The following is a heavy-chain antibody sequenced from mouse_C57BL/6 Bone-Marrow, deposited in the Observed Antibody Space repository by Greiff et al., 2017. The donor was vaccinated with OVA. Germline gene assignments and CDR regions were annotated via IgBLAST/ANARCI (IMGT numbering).Heavy chain of an antibody. Sequence: VMLVESGPELVKPGASVKISCKASGYAFSSSWMNWVKQRPGKGLEWIGRIYPGDGDTNYNGKFKGKATLTADKSSSTAYMQLSSLTSEDSAVYFCAKALITTVGFAYWGQGTLVTVSA. J-gene: IGHJ3*01. CDR2: IYPGDGDT. CDR1: GYAFSSSW. D-gene: IGHD1-1*01. V-gene: IGHV1-82*01. CDR3: AKALITTVGFAY.